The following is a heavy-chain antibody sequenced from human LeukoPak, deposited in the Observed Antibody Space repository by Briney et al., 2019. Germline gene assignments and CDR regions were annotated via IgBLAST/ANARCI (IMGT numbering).Heavy chain of an antibody. CDR2: MNPNSGIT. D-gene: IGHD2-15*01. CDR1: GYTFTSYD. CDR3: ARAGSEDYYYGMDV. Sequence: ASAKVSCKAPGYTFTSYDINWVRQATGQGLEGMGWMNPNSGITGYAQKFQRRVTITPNTSISSDYMELSSLRSEDTAVYYCARAGSEDYYYGMDVWGQGTTVTVSS. J-gene: IGHJ6*02. V-gene: IGHV1-8*01.